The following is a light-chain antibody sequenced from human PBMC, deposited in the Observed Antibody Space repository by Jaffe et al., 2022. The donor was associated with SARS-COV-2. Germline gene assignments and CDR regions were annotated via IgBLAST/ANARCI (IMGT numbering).Light chain of an antibody. V-gene: IGLV2-14*03. J-gene: IGLJ2*01. CDR3: SSYKSSNTVV. CDR2: DVS. CDR1: SSDIGGYKY. Sequence: QSALTQPASVSGSPGQSITISCTGTSSDIGGYKYVSWYQQHPGKAPQLMIYDVSNRPSGVSNRFSGSKSDNTASLTISGLQAEDEADYYCSSYKSSNTVVFGGGTKVTVL.